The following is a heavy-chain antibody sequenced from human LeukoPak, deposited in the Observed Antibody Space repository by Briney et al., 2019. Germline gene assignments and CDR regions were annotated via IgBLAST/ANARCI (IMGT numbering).Heavy chain of an antibody. V-gene: IGHV3-23*01. J-gene: IGHJ2*01. D-gene: IGHD1-14*01. CDR2: ISGSGGST. CDR1: GFTFSSYA. CDR3: ANSDHGFWYFDL. Sequence: GGSLRLSCAASGFTFSSYAMSWVRQAPGKGLEWVSAISGSGGSTYYADSVKGRFTISRDNSKNTLYLQMNSLRAEDTAVYYCANSDHGFWYFDLWGRGTLVTVSS.